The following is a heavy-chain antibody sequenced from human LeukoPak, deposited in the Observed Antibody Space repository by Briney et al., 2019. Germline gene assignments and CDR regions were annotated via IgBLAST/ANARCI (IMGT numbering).Heavy chain of an antibody. CDR1: GGTFSSYA. CDR3: ASSPGKWGHDFWSGYSKNFDY. V-gene: IGHV1-69*13. D-gene: IGHD3-3*01. Sequence: SVKVSCKASGGTFSSYAISWVRQAPGQGLEWMGGIIPIFGTANYAQKFQGRVTITADESTSTAYMELSSLRSEDTAVYYCASSPGKWGHDFWSGYSKNFDYWGQGTLVTVSS. J-gene: IGHJ4*02. CDR2: IIPIFGTA.